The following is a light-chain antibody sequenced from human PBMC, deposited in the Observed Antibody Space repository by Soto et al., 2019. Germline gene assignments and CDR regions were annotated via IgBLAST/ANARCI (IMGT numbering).Light chain of an antibody. CDR3: CAYAGIYSYV. Sequence: QSALTQPPSASGSPGQSVTISCTGTSSDVGRYDYVSWYQQHPGEAPKLVVYDVTKRPSGVPDRFSGSKSGNTASLTISGLQAEDEADYYCCAYAGIYSYVFGTGTKVTVL. CDR2: DVT. V-gene: IGLV2-11*01. CDR1: SSDVGRYDY. J-gene: IGLJ1*01.